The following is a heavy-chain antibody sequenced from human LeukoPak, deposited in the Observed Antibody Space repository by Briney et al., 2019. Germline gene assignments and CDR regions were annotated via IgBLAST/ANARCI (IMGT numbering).Heavy chain of an antibody. J-gene: IGHJ4*02. V-gene: IGHV3-7*03. CDR2: IKQDGSEK. CDR3: ASGIAAADPYYFDY. Sequence: PGGSLRLSCAASGFTFSSYWMGWVRQAPGKGLEWVANIKQDGSEKYYVDSVKGRFTISRDNAKNSLYLQMNSLRAEDTAVYYCASGIAAADPYYFDYWGQGTLVTVSS. D-gene: IGHD6-13*01. CDR1: GFTFSSYW.